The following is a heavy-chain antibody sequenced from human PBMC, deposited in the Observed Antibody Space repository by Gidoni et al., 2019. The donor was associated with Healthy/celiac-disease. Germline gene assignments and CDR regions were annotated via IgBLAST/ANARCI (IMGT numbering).Heavy chain of an antibody. CDR3: ARGGDVGAKDY. D-gene: IGHD1-26*01. CDR2: GIPVFGTA. Sequence: QVQLVQAGVAVKKPGSSVKVSCQASGGTFSSDALLWVRQAPGPGLEWVGGGIPVFGTANSAQNFQCRVTITADKSTSTAYMVLSSLRSEDTAVYYCARGGDVGAKDYWGQGTLVTVSS. V-gene: IGHV1-69*06. CDR1: GGTFSSDA. J-gene: IGHJ4*02.